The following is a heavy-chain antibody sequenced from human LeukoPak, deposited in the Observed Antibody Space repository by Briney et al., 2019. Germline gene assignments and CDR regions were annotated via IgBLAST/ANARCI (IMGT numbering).Heavy chain of an antibody. CDR3: AKWTGHSYDY. D-gene: IGHD5-18*01. V-gene: IGHV3-23*01. CDR2: ISGSGGST. CDR1: GFTFSTYA. Sequence: PGGSLRLSCAASGFTFSTYAMNWVRQAPGKGLEWVSAISGSGGSTYYADSVKGRFTISRDNSKNTLYLQMNSLRAEDTAVYHCAKWTGHSYDYWGQGTLVTVSS. J-gene: IGHJ4*02.